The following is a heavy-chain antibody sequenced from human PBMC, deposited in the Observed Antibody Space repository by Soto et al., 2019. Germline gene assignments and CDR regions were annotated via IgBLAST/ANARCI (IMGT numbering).Heavy chain of an antibody. Sequence: XGTLGLTSTVSGGTISSYYLSGIRQPPGKGLEWIGYIYYSGSTNYNPSLKSRVTISVDTSKNQFSLKLSSVTAADTAVYSCARATVLLCPDYWGQGILLTVSS. CDR1: GGTISSYY. J-gene: IGHJ4*02. CDR2: IYYSGST. V-gene: IGHV4-59*01. CDR3: ARATVLLCPDY. D-gene: IGHD3-10*01.